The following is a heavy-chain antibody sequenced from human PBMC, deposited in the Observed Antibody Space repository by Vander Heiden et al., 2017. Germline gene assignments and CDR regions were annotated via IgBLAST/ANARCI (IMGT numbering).Heavy chain of an antibody. CDR1: GFTFSRYG. V-gene: IGHV3-30*03. J-gene: IGHJ6*02. Sequence: QVQLVESGGGVVQPGRSLRLSCAASGFTFSRYGMHWVRQAPGKGLEWVAVISYDGSNKYYADSVKGRFTISRDNSKNTLYLQMNSLRAEDTAVYYCARAIAARRPSDYGMDVWGQGTTVTVSS. D-gene: IGHD6-6*01. CDR3: ARAIAARRPSDYGMDV. CDR2: ISYDGSNK.